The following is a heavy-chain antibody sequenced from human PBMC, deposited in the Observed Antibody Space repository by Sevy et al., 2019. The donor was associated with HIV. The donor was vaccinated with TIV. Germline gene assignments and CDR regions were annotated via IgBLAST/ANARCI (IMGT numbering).Heavy chain of an antibody. Sequence: GGSLRLSCAASGFTFSSYWMIWVRQAPGKGLEWVANIKQDGSEKYYVDSVKGRFTISRDNAKNSLYLQMNSLRAEDTAIYYCAAGYTSGYLTYWGQGTLVTVSS. D-gene: IGHD6-19*01. CDR3: AAGYTSGYLTY. J-gene: IGHJ4*02. V-gene: IGHV3-7*01. CDR2: IKQDGSEK. CDR1: GFTFSSYW.